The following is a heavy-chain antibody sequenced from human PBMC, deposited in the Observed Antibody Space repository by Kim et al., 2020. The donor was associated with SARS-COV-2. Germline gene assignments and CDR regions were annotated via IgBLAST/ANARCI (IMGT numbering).Heavy chain of an antibody. Sequence: SETLSLTCTVSGGSISSYYWSWIRQPPGKGLEWIGYIYYSGSTNYNPSLKSRVTISVDTSKNQFSLKLSSVTAADTAVYYCARHKRGDYGGNSFAFDIWGQGTMVTVSS. CDR1: GGSISSYY. J-gene: IGHJ3*02. D-gene: IGHD4-17*01. V-gene: IGHV4-59*08. CDR2: IYYSGST. CDR3: ARHKRGDYGGNSFAFDI.